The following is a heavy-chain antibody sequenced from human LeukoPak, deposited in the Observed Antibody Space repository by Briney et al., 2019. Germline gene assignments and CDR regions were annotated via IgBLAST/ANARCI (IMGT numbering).Heavy chain of an antibody. D-gene: IGHD2-2*01. CDR3: ARGRRYCSSTSCYHPYYYMDV. CDR1: GGSFSGYY. Sequence: SETLSLTCAVYGGSFSGYYWSWIRQPPGKGLEWIGEINHSGSTNYNPSLKSRVTISVDTSKNQFSLKPSSVTAADTAVYYCARGRRYCSSTSCYHPYYYMDVWGKGSTVTVSS. CDR2: INHSGST. J-gene: IGHJ6*03. V-gene: IGHV4-34*01.